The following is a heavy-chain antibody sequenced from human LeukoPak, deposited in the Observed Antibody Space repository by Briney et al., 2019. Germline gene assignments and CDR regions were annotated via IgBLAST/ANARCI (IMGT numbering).Heavy chain of an antibody. CDR1: GGSISNFY. D-gene: IGHD3-22*01. J-gene: IGHJ6*03. CDR2: VYTSGST. Sequence: SETLSLTCTVSGGSISNFYWSWIRQPAGKGLEWIGRVYTSGSTNYNPSLKSRITMSVDTSKSQFSLKLSSVTAADTAVYYCARTVDYYHNTGYYSCYMDVWGKGTTVTVSS. CDR3: ARTVDYYHNTGYYSCYMDV. V-gene: IGHV4-4*07.